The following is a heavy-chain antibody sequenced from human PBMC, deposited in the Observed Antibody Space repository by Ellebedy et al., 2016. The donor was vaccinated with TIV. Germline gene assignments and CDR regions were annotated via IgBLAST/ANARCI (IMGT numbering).Heavy chain of an antibody. CDR3: ASGYCGRTSCSGDDY. D-gene: IGHD2-2*03. CDR1: GFSFSSNA. V-gene: IGHV3-30*04. J-gene: IGHJ4*02. CDR2: LSYDGSDQ. Sequence: PGGSLRLSCAASGFSFSSNAMHWVRQAPGKGLEWLAVLSYDGSDQYYADSVKGRFTISRDNSKKTVYLQMNSLRSEDTAVYYCASGYCGRTSCSGDDYWGQGTLVTVSS.